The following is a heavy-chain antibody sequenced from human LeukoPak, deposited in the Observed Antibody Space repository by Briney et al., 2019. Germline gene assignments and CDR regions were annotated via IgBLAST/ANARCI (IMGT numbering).Heavy chain of an antibody. Sequence: GGSLRLSCAASGFTFDDYAMHWVRQAPGKGLEWVSAISGSGGSTYYADSVKGRFTISRDSSKNTLYLQMNSLRAEDTAVYYCAKEAIGAVAGTGYFDYWGQGTLVTVSS. V-gene: IGHV3-23*01. J-gene: IGHJ4*02. CDR2: ISGSGGST. CDR1: GFTFDDYA. D-gene: IGHD2-15*01. CDR3: AKEAIGAVAGTGYFDY.